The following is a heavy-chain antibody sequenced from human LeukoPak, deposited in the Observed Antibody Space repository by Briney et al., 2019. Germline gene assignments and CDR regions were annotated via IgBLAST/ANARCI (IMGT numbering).Heavy chain of an antibody. CDR1: GYTFTSYY. Sequence: ASVTVSCKASGYTFTSYYMHWVRQAPGQGLEGMGLINPSGGSTNYAQKFQGRVTITADESTRTAYMELSSLRSEDTAVYYCARGMLGYSSSWSTWGQGTLVTVSS. CDR2: INPSGGST. D-gene: IGHD6-13*01. J-gene: IGHJ5*02. CDR3: ARGMLGYSSSWST. V-gene: IGHV1-46*01.